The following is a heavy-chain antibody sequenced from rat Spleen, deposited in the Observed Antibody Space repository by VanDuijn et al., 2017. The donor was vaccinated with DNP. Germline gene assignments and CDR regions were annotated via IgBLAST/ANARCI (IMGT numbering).Heavy chain of an antibody. CDR2: ITDSGGNT. J-gene: IGHJ2*01. CDR3: SRYREPYWFFDL. Sequence: EVQLVESGGGLVQPGRSLKLSCAASGFTFSDYYMAWVRQAPTKGLEWVASITDSGGNTYYPDSVKGRFTISRDDAKNTLFLQMNSLRSEDTATYYCSRYREPYWFFDLWGQGVTVTVSS. V-gene: IGHV5-25*01. D-gene: IGHD4-2*01. CDR1: GFTFSDYY.